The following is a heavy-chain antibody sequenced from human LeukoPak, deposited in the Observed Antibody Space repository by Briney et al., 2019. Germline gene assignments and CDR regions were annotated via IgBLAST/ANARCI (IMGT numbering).Heavy chain of an antibody. J-gene: IGHJ6*03. CDR1: GFTFDDYG. Sequence: GGSLRLSCAASGFTFDDYGRSWVRQAPGKGLEWVSGINWNGGSTGYADSVKGRFTISRDNAKNSLYLQMNSLRAEDTALYYCARAYCGADCYATGRYYYYYMDVWGKGTTVTVSS. CDR3: ARAYCGADCYATGRYYYYYMDV. V-gene: IGHV3-20*04. D-gene: IGHD2-21*02. CDR2: INWNGGST.